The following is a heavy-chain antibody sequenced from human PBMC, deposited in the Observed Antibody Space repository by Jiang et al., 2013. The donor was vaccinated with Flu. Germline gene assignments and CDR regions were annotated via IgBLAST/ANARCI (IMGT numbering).Heavy chain of an antibody. V-gene: IGHV3-66*01. D-gene: IGHD3-16*01. CDR3: ARNGGKGPGGDWFDP. Sequence: LVEVWGGLVQPGGSLRLSCAASGFTVSSNYMSWVRQAPGKGLEWVSVIYSGGSTYYADSVKGRFTISRDNSKNTLYLQMNSLRAEDTAVYYCARNGGKGPGGDWFDPWGQGTLVTVSS. CDR2: IYSGGST. CDR1: GFTVSSNY. J-gene: IGHJ5*02.